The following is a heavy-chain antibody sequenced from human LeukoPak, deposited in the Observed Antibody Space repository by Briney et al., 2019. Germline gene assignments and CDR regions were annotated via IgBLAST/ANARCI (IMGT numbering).Heavy chain of an antibody. J-gene: IGHJ2*01. D-gene: IGHD4-17*01. V-gene: IGHV4-59*08. CDR2: GYYTGNS. CDR3: ALSTVTTIYWYFDL. CDR1: GASISSYY. Sequence: SETLSLTCTVSGASISSYYWSWIRLPPGKGLECIGFGYYTGNSNYNPSLKSRVTISVDTSKSQFSMKLTSVTAADTAVYYCALSTVTTIYWYFDLWGRGTLVTVSS.